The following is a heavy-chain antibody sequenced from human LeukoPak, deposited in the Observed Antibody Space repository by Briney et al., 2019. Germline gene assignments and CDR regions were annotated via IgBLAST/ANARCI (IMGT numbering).Heavy chain of an antibody. Sequence: GGSLRLSCAASGFAFSSYWMHWVRQTPGKGLEWVSRINSGGSGTSYAASVEGRFTISRDNFKNTLYLQMDSLRAEDTAVYYCATSLGGLTEYWGQGTLVTVSS. CDR1: GFAFSSYW. J-gene: IGHJ4*02. D-gene: IGHD3-16*01. CDR2: INSGGSGT. CDR3: ATSLGGLTEY. V-gene: IGHV3-74*01.